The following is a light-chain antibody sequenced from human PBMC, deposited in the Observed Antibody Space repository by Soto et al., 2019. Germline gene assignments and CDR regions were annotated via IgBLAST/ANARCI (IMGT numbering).Light chain of an antibody. V-gene: IGLV2-14*01. CDR1: SSDVGGYNY. J-gene: IGLJ3*02. Sequence: QSALTQPASVSGSPGQSITISCTGTSSDVGGYNYVSWYQQHPGKAPKLMIYEVSNRPSGVFNRFSGSKSGNTASLTISGLQAEDEGDYYCSSYTSSSTPWVFGGGTKLTVL. CDR3: SSYTSSSTPWV. CDR2: EVS.